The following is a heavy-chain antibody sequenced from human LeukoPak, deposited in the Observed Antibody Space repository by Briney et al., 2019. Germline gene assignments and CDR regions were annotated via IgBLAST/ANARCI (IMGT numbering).Heavy chain of an antibody. V-gene: IGHV3-48*02. J-gene: IGHJ4*02. CDR2: IDRSTRTI. CDR3: ARCAYGEDYFDY. Sequence: WGSLPLSCTASGVTFSIYNLNWVGQDPGEGLEWGSFIDRSTRTIYYADSVRGRFTISKDNAKISLYLQLSSLRDEDTAVYYCARCAYGEDYFDYWGQGALVMVTS. D-gene: IGHD4-17*01. CDR1: GVTFSIYN.